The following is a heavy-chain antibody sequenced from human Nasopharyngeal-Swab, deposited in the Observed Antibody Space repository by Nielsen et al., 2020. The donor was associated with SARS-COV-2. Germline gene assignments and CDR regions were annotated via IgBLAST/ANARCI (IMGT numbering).Heavy chain of an antibody. D-gene: IGHD2-15*01. V-gene: IGHV3-53*04. CDR1: GFTVSSNY. J-gene: IGHJ6*02. Sequence: GGSLRLSCAASGFTVSSNYMSWVRQAPGKGLEWVSVIYNGGSTYYADSVKGRFTISRHNSKNTLYLQMNSLRAEDTAVYYCARVEGGGYYYYGMDVWGQGTTVTVSS. CDR3: ARVEGGGYYYYGMDV. CDR2: IYNGGST.